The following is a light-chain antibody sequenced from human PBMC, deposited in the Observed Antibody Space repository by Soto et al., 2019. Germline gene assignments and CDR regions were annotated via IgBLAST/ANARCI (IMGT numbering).Light chain of an antibody. CDR1: QSISTW. CDR2: RAS. J-gene: IGKJ1*01. CDR3: QHYNTFSWT. Sequence: IKMTHSLSTLSATNRDRVTITCRASQSISTWLAWFQQKPGSAPKLLIYRASTLQSGVPSRFSGSGSGTEFTLSIRSLQSDDFATYYCQHYNTFSWTFGQGTKVDVK. V-gene: IGKV1-5*03.